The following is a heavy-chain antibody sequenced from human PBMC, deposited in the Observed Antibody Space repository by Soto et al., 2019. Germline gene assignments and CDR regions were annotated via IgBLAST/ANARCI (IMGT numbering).Heavy chain of an antibody. D-gene: IGHD2-2*01. CDR3: ARVAPSNYGMDV. Sequence: QMQLVESGGGVVQPGRSLRLSCGVSGFTFSSYGMHWVRQAPGKGLGWVAVIWYDGRNKYYADSVQGRFTISRDNSKNTLYLQMNSLRAEDTAVYYCARVAPSNYGMDVWGQGTTVTVSS. CDR2: IWYDGRNK. CDR1: GFTFSSYG. V-gene: IGHV3-33*01. J-gene: IGHJ6*02.